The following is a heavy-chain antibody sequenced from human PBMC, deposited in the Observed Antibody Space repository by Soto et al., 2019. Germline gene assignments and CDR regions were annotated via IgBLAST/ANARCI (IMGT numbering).Heavy chain of an antibody. D-gene: IGHD6-13*01. J-gene: IGHJ6*02. CDR3: ARDGPYSRTRTGYYYYYGMDV. V-gene: IGHV1-18*01. Sequence: QVQLVQSGAEVKKPGASVKVSCKASGYTFTSYGISWVRQAPGQGLEWMGWISAYNGNTNYAQKLQGRVTMTTDTSTSTAYMELRSLSSDDTAVYYCARDGPYSRTRTGYYYYYGMDVWGQGTTVTVSS. CDR2: ISAYNGNT. CDR1: GYTFTSYG.